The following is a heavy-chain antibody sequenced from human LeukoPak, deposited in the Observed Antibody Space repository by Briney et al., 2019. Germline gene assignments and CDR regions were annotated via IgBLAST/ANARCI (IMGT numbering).Heavy chain of an antibody. CDR2: IIPIFGTA. Sequence: EASVKVSCKASGGTFSSYAISWVRQAPGQGLEWMGGIIPIFGTANYAQKFQGRVTITADESTSTAYMELSSLRSEDTAVYYCARVITMIVPDAFDIWGQGTMVTVSS. J-gene: IGHJ3*02. CDR3: ARVITMIVPDAFDI. V-gene: IGHV1-69*13. D-gene: IGHD3-22*01. CDR1: GGTFSSYA.